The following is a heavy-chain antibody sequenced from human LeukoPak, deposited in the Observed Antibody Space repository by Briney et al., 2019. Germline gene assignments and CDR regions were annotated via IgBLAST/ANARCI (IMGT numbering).Heavy chain of an antibody. V-gene: IGHV3-33*06. D-gene: IGHD3-16*01. J-gene: IGHJ4*02. CDR1: GFTFSSYG. CDR2: IWYDGSNK. Sequence: PGGSLRLSCAASGFTFSSYGMHWVRQAPGKGLEWVAVIWYDGSNKYYADSVKGRFTISRDNSKNTLYLQMNSLRAEDTAVYYCAKDRRGTTLFDYWGQGTLVTVSS. CDR3: AKDRRGTTLFDY.